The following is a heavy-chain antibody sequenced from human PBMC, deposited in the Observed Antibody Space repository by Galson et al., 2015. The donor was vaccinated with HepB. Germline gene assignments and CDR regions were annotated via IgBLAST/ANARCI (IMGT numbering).Heavy chain of an antibody. V-gene: IGHV3-30*18. CDR2: ISYDGDNQ. CDR3: AKERPPSFYCSSTYCRDAFDI. Sequence: SLRLSCAASGFILSNFGMHWVRQAPGKGLEWVAVISYDGDNQYYADSVKGRSIISRDNSKNTLFLQIYNLRTDDTAVYYCAKERPPSFYCSSTYCRDAFDIWGQGTMVIVSS. D-gene: IGHD2-2*01. CDR1: GFILSNFG. J-gene: IGHJ3*02.